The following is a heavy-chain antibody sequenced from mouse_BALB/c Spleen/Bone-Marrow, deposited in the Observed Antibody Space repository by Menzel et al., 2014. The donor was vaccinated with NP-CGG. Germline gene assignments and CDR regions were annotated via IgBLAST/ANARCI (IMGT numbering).Heavy chain of an antibody. CDR2: ISGGGSYT. J-gene: IGHJ3*01. V-gene: IGHV5-9-2*01. D-gene: IGHD2-4*01. CDR1: GFTFSNYG. CDR3: ARHAYYDQTEVSFVY. Sequence: EVKLMESGGGLVKSGGSLKLSCAASGFTFSNYGMSWVRQTPEKRLEWVATISGGGSYTFYSDSVKGRFTIPRDNAKNNLYLQLSSLRSEDTALYYCARHAYYDQTEVSFVYWGQGTLVTVSA.